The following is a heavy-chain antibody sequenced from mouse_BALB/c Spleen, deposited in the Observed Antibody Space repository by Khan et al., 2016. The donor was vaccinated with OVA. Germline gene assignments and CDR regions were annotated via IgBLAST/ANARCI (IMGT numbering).Heavy chain of an antibody. J-gene: IGHJ3*01. D-gene: IGHD2-4*01. Sequence: QVQLKQSGPGLVQPSQSLSITCTVSGFSLTTYGVHWVRQSPGKGLEWLGLIWSGGTTDYSAAFISRLTITKDNSKSQVFFKMHSLQANDTAIYFCRKNYDYDEGIAYWGQGTLVTVSA. CDR2: IWSGGTT. V-gene: IGHV2-2*02. CDR3: RKNYDYDEGIAY. CDR1: GFSLTTYG.